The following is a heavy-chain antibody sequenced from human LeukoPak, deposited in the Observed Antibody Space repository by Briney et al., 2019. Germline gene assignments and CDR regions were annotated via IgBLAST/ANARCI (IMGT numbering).Heavy chain of an antibody. Sequence: GGSLRLSCAASGFTFSSYSMNWVRQAPGKGLEWVSSISSSSSYIYYADSVKGRFTISRDNAKNSLYLQMNSLRAEDTAVYYCARHEPGIAVAGFDYWGQGTLVTVSS. CDR2: ISSSSSYI. V-gene: IGHV3-21*01. D-gene: IGHD6-19*01. J-gene: IGHJ4*02. CDR3: ARHEPGIAVAGFDY. CDR1: GFTFSSYS.